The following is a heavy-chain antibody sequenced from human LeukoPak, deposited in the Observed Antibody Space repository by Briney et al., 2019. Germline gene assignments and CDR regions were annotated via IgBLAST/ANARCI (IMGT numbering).Heavy chain of an antibody. J-gene: IGHJ4*02. CDR2: ISSSSSYI. Sequence: GGSLRLSCAASGFTFSSYEMNWVRQAPGKGLEWVSSISSSSSYIYYADSVKGRFTISRDNAKNSLYLQMNSLRAEDTAVYYCARGIAARLFDYWGQGTLVTVSS. V-gene: IGHV3-21*01. D-gene: IGHD6-6*01. CDR1: GFTFSSYE. CDR3: ARGIAARLFDY.